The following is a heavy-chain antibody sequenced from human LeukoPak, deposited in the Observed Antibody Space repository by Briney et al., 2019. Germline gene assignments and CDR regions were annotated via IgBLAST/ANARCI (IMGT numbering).Heavy chain of an antibody. V-gene: IGHV4-39*01. D-gene: IGHD6-13*01. CDR2: GYYSGST. CDR1: GGSISSSDYY. Sequence: MPSETLSLTCTVSGGSISSSDYYWAWVRQPPGKGLEWVGSGYYSGSTYYNQSLKNRVTISVDTSKNQFSLKLYSVTAADTAVYYCARLLAAAKTDYFDYWGQGTKVTVSS. J-gene: IGHJ4*02. CDR3: ARLLAAAKTDYFDY.